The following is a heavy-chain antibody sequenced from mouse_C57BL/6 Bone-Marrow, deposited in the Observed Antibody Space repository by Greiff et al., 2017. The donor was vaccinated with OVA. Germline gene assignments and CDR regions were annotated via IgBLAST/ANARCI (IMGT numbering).Heavy chain of an antibody. CDR2: IWSGGST. CDR3: ARSGFAY. V-gene: IGHV2-2*01. CDR1: GFSFTSYG. J-gene: IGHJ3*01. Sequence: VKLMESGPGLVQPSQSLSITCTVSGFSFTSYGVHWVRQSPGKGLEWLGVIWSGGSTDYNAAFISRLSISKDNSKSQVFFKMTSLQADDTAIYYCARSGFAYWGQGTLVTVSA.